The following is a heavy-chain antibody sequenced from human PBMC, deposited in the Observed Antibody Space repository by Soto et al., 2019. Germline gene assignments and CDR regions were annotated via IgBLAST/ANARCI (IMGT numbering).Heavy chain of an antibody. J-gene: IGHJ5*02. Sequence: SETLSLTCAVSGGSISSGGYYWSWIRQHPGKGLEWIGYIYYSGSTYYNPSLKSRVTISVDTSKNQFSLKLSSVTAADTAVYYCARDGISLMGGYSSVFDPWGQGTLVTVSS. V-gene: IGHV4-31*11. CDR2: IYYSGST. CDR3: ARDGISLMGGYSSVFDP. D-gene: IGHD3-22*01. CDR1: GGSISSGGYY.